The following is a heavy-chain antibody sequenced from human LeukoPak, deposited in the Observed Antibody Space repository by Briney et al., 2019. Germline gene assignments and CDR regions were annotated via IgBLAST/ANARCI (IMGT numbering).Heavy chain of an antibody. J-gene: IGHJ5*02. V-gene: IGHV1-18*01. CDR1: GYTFTSYD. CDR2: ISAYNGNT. D-gene: IGHD5-18*01. Sequence: ASVKVSCKASGYTFTSYDINWVRQATGQGLEWMGWISAYNGNTNYAQKLQGRVTMTTDTSTSTAYMELRSLRSDDTAVYYCARGGYSYGFSPNHNWFDPWGQGTLVTVSS. CDR3: ARGGYSYGFSPNHNWFDP.